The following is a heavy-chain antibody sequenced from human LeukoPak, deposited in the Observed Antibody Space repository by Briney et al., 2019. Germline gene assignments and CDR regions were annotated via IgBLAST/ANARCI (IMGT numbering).Heavy chain of an antibody. J-gene: IGHJ3*02. CDR2: IYHSGST. V-gene: IGHV4-4*02. CDR3: ASPSPYSSSLGTAFDI. CDR1: GGSISSSNW. D-gene: IGHD6-13*01. Sequence: PSETLSLTCAVSGGSISSSNWWSWVRQPPGKGLEWIGEIYHSGSTNYNPSLKSRVTISVDKSKNQFSLKLSSVTAADTAVYYCASPSPYSSSLGTAFDIWGQGTMVTVSS.